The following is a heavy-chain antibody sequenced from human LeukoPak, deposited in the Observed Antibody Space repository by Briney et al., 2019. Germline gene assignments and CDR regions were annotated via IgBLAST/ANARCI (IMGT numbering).Heavy chain of an antibody. D-gene: IGHD3-16*02. CDR2: INHSGGT. CDR3: ARPSGVWGSYRYYYYYGMDV. J-gene: IGHJ6*02. Sequence: SETLSLTCAVYGGSFSGYYWSWIRQPPGKGLEWIGEINHSGGTNYNPSLKSRVTISVDTSKNQFSLKLSSVTAADTAVYYCARPSGVWGSYRYYYYYGMDVWGQGTTVTVSS. CDR1: GGSFSGYY. V-gene: IGHV4-34*01.